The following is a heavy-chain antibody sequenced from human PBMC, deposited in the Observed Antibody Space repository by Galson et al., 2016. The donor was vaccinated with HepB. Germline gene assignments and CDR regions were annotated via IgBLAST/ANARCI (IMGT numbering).Heavy chain of an antibody. Sequence: ETLSLTCTVSDGSISGSSYYWGWVRQPPGKGLEWIGSIHYSGNSDHSSSLKSRVSISVDTSKNQPSLRLSSVTAADSAVYYCARHEFSGSNYFDYWGQGTLVTVSS. V-gene: IGHV4-39*01. CDR2: IHYSGNS. CDR3: ARHEFSGSNYFDY. D-gene: IGHD3-10*01. CDR1: DGSISGSSYY. J-gene: IGHJ4*02.